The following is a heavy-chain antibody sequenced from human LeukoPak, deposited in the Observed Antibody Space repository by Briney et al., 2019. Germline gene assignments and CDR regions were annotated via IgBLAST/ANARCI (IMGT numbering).Heavy chain of an antibody. CDR2: INSDASST. V-gene: IGHV3-74*01. Sequence: GGSLRLSCAASGFTFSTYWMHWVRQAPGKGLVWVSRINSDASSTSYADSVKGRFTISRDNAKNTVYLQMNSLRAEDTAVYYCARDPSDYYDFWSGNVNRPCMDVWGKGTTVTVSS. CDR3: ARDPSDYYDFWSGNVNRPCMDV. CDR1: GFTFSTYW. D-gene: IGHD3-3*01. J-gene: IGHJ6*03.